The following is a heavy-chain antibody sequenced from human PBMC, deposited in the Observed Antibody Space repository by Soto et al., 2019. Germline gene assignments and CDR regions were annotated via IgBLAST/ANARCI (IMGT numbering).Heavy chain of an antibody. J-gene: IGHJ6*02. Sequence: PSETLSLTCAVYGGSFSGYYWSWIRQPPGKGLEWIGEINHSGSTNYNPSLKSRVTISVDTSKNLFSLKLSSVTAANTAVYYCARADSNYYGMDVWGQGTTVTVYS. CDR3: ARADSNYYGMDV. CDR1: GGSFSGYY. CDR2: INHSGST. V-gene: IGHV4-34*01. D-gene: IGHD6-13*01.